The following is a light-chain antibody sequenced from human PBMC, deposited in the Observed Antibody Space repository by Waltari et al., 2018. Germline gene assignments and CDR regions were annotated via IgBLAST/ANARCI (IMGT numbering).Light chain of an antibody. Sequence: DIQMTQSPSSLSASVGDSVTITCRASQSISNYLNWYQQKPWTAPKLLIYAASNLQSGVPSRVSGSGSGTEFTLTISSLQPGDFATYYCQQSNSMPRTFGQGTKGEIK. CDR3: QQSNSMPRT. CDR2: AAS. V-gene: IGKV1-39*01. J-gene: IGKJ1*01. CDR1: QSISNY.